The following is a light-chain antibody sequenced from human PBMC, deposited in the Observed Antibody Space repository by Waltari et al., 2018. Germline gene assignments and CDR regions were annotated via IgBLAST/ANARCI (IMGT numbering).Light chain of an antibody. CDR1: QSVASN. CDR3: QQCDNWPRLT. Sequence: EIVMTQSPATLSVSPGESATLSCRASQSVASNVAWYQQKPGQAPRLLIYGASSRATGIPARFSGSGSGTEFTLTISSLQSEDFAVYYCQQCDNWPRLTFGQGTRLEIK. J-gene: IGKJ5*01. CDR2: GAS. V-gene: IGKV3-15*01.